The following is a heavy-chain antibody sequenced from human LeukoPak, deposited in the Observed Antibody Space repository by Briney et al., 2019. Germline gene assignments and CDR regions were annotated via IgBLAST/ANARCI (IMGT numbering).Heavy chain of an antibody. CDR1: GGSISSSSYY. CDR3: ASGLGYAIDY. J-gene: IGHJ4*02. CDR2: IYYSGST. V-gene: IGHV4-39*07. Sequence: PSETLSLTCTVSGGSISSSSYYWGWIRQPPGKGLEWIGSIYYSGSTYYNPSLKSRVTISVDTSKNQFSLKLSSVTAADTAVYYCASGLGYAIDYWGQGTLVTVSS. D-gene: IGHD2-15*01.